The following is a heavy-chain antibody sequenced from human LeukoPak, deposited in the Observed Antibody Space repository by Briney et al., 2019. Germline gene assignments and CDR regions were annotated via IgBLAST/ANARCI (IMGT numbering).Heavy chain of an antibody. CDR3: ARDFEGDYRPFGY. J-gene: IGHJ4*02. D-gene: IGHD4-11*01. V-gene: IGHV4-30-4*01. Sequence: TPSETLSLTCTVSGGSIISGDYYWSWIRQPPGKGLEWIGNIYYSGSTYYNPSLKSRGTISVDTSKNQFSLKLNSVTAADTAVCYCARDFEGDYRPFGYWGQGTLVTVSS. CDR1: GGSIISGDYY. CDR2: IYYSGST.